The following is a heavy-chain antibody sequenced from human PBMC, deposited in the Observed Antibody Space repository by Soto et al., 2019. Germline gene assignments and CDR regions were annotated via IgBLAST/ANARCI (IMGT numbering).Heavy chain of an antibody. CDR3: AKESGGYSYGWGNYYYYGMDV. V-gene: IGHV3-30*18. CDR1: GFTFSSYG. Sequence: QVQLVESGGGVVQPGRSLRLSCAASGFTFSSYGMHWVRQAPGKGLEWVAVISYDGSNKYYADSVKGRFTISRDNSKNALYLQMNRLRAEDTAVYYCAKESGGYSYGWGNYYYYGMDVWGQGTTVTVSS. J-gene: IGHJ6*02. D-gene: IGHD5-18*01. CDR2: ISYDGSNK.